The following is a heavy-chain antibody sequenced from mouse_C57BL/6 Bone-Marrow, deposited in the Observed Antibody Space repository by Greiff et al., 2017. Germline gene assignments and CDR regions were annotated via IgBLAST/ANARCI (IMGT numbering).Heavy chain of an antibody. D-gene: IGHD2-12*01. V-gene: IGHV1-18*01. J-gene: IGHJ4*01. CDR3: ARFYDEDYYAMDY. Sequence: EVKLMESGPELVKPGASVKIPCKASGYTFTDYNMDWVKQSHGKSLEWIGDINPNNGGTIYNQKFKGKATLTVDKSSSTAYMELRSLTSEDTAVYDCARFYDEDYYAMDYWGQGTSVTVSS. CDR1: GYTFTDYN. CDR2: INPNNGGT.